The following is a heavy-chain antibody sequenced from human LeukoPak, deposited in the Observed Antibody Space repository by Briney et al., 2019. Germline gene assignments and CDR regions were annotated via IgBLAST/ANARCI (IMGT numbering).Heavy chain of an antibody. CDR1: GYTFTSYY. V-gene: IGHV1-46*01. D-gene: IGHD3-3*01. J-gene: IGHJ4*02. CDR2: INPSGGST. Sequence: ASVKVSCKASGYTFTSYYMHWVRQAPGQELEWMGIINPSGGSTSYAQKFQGRVTMTRDTSTSTVYMELSSLRSEDTAVYYCAREASPYDFWSGYYTRIFDCWGQGTLVTVSS. CDR3: AREASPYDFWSGYYTRIFDC.